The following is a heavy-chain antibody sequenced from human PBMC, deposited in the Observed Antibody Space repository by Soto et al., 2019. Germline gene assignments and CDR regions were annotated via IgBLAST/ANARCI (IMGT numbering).Heavy chain of an antibody. CDR1: GYTFTSYG. CDR2: ISAYNGNT. V-gene: IGHV1-18*01. Sequence: GASVKVSCKASGYTFTSYGISWVRQAPGQGLEWMGWISAYNGNTNYAQKLQGRVTMTTDTSTSTVYMELSSLRSEDTAVYYCARDLQRVLRYFDWLSPYGMDVWGQGTTVTVSS. D-gene: IGHD3-9*01. J-gene: IGHJ6*02. CDR3: ARDLQRVLRYFDWLSPYGMDV.